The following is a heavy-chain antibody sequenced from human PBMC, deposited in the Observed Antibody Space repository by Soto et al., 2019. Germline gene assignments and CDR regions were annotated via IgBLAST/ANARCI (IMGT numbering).Heavy chain of an antibody. D-gene: IGHD1-7*01. V-gene: IGHV2-5*01. J-gene: IGHJ6*02. CDR2: IYWNGDK. CDR1: GFSLSSSGVG. CDR3: AHELSGYYNVMDV. Sequence: QITLQESGPTFVERTQTLTLTCTFSGFSLSSSGVGVGWFRQPPGKALEWLALIYWNGDKSYSPSLKARLSVFRGSSENQVLFTMANVDPVDTATYHCAHELSGYYNVMDVWGRGTSVTVSS.